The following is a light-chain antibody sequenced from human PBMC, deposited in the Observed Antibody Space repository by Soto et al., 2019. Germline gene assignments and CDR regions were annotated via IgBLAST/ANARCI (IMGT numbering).Light chain of an antibody. CDR3: QQYYSAPNT. Sequence: TQSPDSLAVSLGERATINCRSSQSLLRSSNNKNYLVWYQQKPGQPPKMLIYWASTRESGVPDRFSGSGSGTDFTLTISSLQAEDVAVYYCQQYYSAPNTFGQGTKLEIK. CDR2: WAS. CDR1: QSLLRSSNNKNY. J-gene: IGKJ2*01. V-gene: IGKV4-1*01.